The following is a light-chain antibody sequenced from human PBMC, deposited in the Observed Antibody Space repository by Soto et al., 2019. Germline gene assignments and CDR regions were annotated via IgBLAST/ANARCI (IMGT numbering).Light chain of an antibody. CDR3: QQYGSSPWT. J-gene: IGKJ1*01. CDR2: GAS. V-gene: IGKV3-20*01. Sequence: IGLTQSPGTLSLSPGERATLSCRASQSVSSSYLAWYQQKPGQAPRLLIYGASSRATGIPDRFSGSGSGTDFTLTISRLEPEDFAVYFCQQYGSSPWTFGQGTKV. CDR1: QSVSSSY.